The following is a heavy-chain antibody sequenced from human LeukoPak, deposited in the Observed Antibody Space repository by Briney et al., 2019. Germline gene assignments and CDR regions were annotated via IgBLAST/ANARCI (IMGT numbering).Heavy chain of an antibody. CDR2: AGTADDT. CDR3: AGVAGSRTIYYFDY. D-gene: IGHD3-10*01. Sequence: GGSLRLSCAATGFTFRNYDMHWVRQATGKGLEWVAAAGTADDTYYAASVEGRFTISREDARNSLYLQMDSLSAGDTAVYYCAGVAGSRTIYYFDYWGQGTLVTVSS. J-gene: IGHJ4*02. V-gene: IGHV3-13*04. CDR1: GFTFRNYD.